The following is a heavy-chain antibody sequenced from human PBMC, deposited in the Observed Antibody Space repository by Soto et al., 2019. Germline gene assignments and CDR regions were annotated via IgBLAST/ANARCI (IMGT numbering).Heavy chain of an antibody. Sequence: SRPTLVNPTETLKLTCTVSGFSLNNTRVAVTWIRQPPGRALEWLAQISSKDEKSDTTSLKSRLTISKDTSRSQVLLTMTNMDPVNTAPSYCAQILYSAGSGHQIGNWGQGTLVTVSS. CDR3: AQILYSAGSGHQIGN. CDR2: ISSKDEK. D-gene: IGHD3-10*01. V-gene: IGHV2-26*01. J-gene: IGHJ4*01. CDR1: GFSLNNTRVA.